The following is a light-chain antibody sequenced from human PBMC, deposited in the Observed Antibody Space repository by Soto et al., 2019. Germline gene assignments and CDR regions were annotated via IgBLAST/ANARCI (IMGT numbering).Light chain of an antibody. CDR1: SSDIGGYNS. CDR3: SSHGSSSTYV. V-gene: IGLV2-14*03. Sequence: QSALTQPASVSGSPGQSITISCTGTSSDIGGYNSVSWYQQHPGEAPKLMIHDVSNRPSGVSNRFSASKSGNTASLTISGLQAEAEADYYRSSHGSSSTYVFGTGTKVTVL. J-gene: IGLJ1*01. CDR2: DVS.